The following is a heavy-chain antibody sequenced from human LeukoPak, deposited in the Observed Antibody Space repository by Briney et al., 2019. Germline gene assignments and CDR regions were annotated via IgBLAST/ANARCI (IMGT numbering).Heavy chain of an antibody. Sequence: GGSLRLSCAASGFTFSSYAMNWVRQAPGKGLEWVSSISGSGGSTYYADSVKGRFTISRDNSKNTLYLQMNSLRAEDTAVYYCAKVSLRGRHFDYWGQGTLVTVSS. V-gene: IGHV3-23*01. CDR1: GFTFSSYA. CDR2: ISGSGGST. D-gene: IGHD3-16*01. CDR3: AKVSLRGRHFDY. J-gene: IGHJ4*02.